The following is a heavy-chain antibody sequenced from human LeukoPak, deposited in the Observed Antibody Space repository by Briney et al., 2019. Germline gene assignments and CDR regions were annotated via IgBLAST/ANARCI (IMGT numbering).Heavy chain of an antibody. J-gene: IGHJ2*01. CDR1: GYNFTDYY. CDR3: ARFAAAGPRGSCWFFDL. V-gene: IGHV1-2*02. D-gene: IGHD3-10*01. CDR2: INPNSSGI. Sequence: ASVKVSCKASGYNFTDYYIHWVRQAPGQGLEWMGWINPNSSGIHYAQNFQGRVTMTRDTSISTTYMELSTMRSDDTAVYYCARFAAAGPRGSCWFFDLWGRGTLVTVSS.